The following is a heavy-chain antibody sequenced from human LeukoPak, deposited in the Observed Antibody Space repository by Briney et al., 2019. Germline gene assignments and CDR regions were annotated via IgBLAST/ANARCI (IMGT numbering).Heavy chain of an antibody. J-gene: IGHJ3*02. Sequence: ASVKVSCRASGYTFTSCGISWARQAPGRGLEWMGWISTDNGNTNYVQNLQGRVSMTRDTFTSTVYMELRSLRSDDTAVYYCARAQSRTHWDGFDIWGQGTMVTVPS. CDR3: ARAQSRTHWDGFDI. CDR1: GYTFTSCG. V-gene: IGHV1-18*01. D-gene: IGHD5-24*01. CDR2: ISTDNGNT.